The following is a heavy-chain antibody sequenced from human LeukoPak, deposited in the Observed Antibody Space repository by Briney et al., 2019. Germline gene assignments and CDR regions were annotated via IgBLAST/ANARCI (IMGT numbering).Heavy chain of an antibody. Sequence: GGSLRLSCAASGFTFSSYGMSWVRQAPGKGLEWVSAISGSGGSTYYADSVKGRFTISRDNSKNTLYLQMNSLRAEDTAVYYCAREGTAMVFPYYYYYMDVWGKGTTVTISS. V-gene: IGHV3-23*01. J-gene: IGHJ6*03. CDR1: GFTFSSYG. CDR2: ISGSGGST. D-gene: IGHD5-18*01. CDR3: AREGTAMVFPYYYYYMDV.